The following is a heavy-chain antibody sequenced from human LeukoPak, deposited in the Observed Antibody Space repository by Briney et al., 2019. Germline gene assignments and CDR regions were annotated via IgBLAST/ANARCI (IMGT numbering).Heavy chain of an antibody. CDR3: AREANTAFDY. D-gene: IGHD2/OR15-2a*01. J-gene: IGHJ4*02. CDR1: GFTFGSYW. CDR2: INYDGTST. Sequence: QPGGSLRLSCVAPGFTFGSYWMHWVRQAPGKGPVWVSRINYDGTSTTYADSVKGRFTVSRDNGKKTVSLQINSLRPDDTAVYYCAREANTAFDYWGQGTLVTVSS. V-gene: IGHV3-74*01.